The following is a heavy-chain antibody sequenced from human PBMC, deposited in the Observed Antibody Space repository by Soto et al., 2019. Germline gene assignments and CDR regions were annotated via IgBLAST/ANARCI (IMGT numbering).Heavy chain of an antibody. Sequence: PSETLSLTCTVSGDSISSYYWSWIRQPPGKGLEWIGSIYYSGTSSYNPSLKSRVTISVDTSKNQFSLKLSSVTAADTAVYFCARGPPLDCSGGSCYYGQDRNWFDPWGQGTLVTVS. CDR3: ARGPPLDCSGGSCYYGQDRNWFDP. V-gene: IGHV4-59*08. CDR2: IYYSGTS. CDR1: GDSISSYY. D-gene: IGHD2-15*01. J-gene: IGHJ5*02.